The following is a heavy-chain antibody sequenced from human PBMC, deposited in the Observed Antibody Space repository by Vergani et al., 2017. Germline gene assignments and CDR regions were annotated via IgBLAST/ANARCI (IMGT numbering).Heavy chain of an antibody. V-gene: IGHV3-30*02. CDR2: IGYDGRIK. CDR3: AKDGRENSDYGYFYY. Sequence: QVQLVETGGGVVQPGGSLRLYCATSGFSFNTYGAHWVRQAPGKGLEWVAFIGYDGRIKYNVDSVKGRFTISRDTSKKTLSLQMRRLRADDTAVYYCAKDGRENSDYGYFYYWGQGTLVTVSS. D-gene: IGHD4-17*01. J-gene: IGHJ4*02. CDR1: GFSFNTYG.